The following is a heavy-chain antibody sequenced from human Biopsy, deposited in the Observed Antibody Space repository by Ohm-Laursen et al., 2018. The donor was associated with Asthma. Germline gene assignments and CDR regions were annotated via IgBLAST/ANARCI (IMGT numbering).Heavy chain of an antibody. V-gene: IGHV3-30-3*01. CDR1: EFSFSHHP. D-gene: IGHD3-22*01. J-gene: IGHJ4*02. Sequence: SLRLSCTASEFSFSHHPMHWVRQAPGKGLEWVAVISYHGAIKFYADSVKGRFTISRDNSKNTLFLQMNSLRPEDTAVYYCARGDSSNWSHYYFDYWGQGTLVTVSS. CDR2: ISYHGAIK. CDR3: ARGDSSNWSHYYFDY.